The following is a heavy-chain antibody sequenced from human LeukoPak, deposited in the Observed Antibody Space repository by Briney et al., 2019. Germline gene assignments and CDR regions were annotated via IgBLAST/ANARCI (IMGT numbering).Heavy chain of an antibody. D-gene: IGHD1-20*01. CDR1: GYTFTGYY. Sequence: GASVKVSCKASGYTFTGYYMHWVRQAPGQGLEWMGWINPNSGGTNYAQKFQGRVTMTRDTSISTAYMELSRLRSDDTAVYYCAREGYTWVIGSPTVITGSLRWFDPWGQGTLVTVSS. CDR2: INPNSGGT. J-gene: IGHJ5*02. V-gene: IGHV1-2*02. CDR3: AREGYTWVIGSPTVITGSLRWFDP.